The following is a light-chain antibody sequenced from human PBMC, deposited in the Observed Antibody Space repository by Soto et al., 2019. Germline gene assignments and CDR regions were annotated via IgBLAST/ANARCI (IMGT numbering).Light chain of an antibody. J-gene: IGLJ2*01. CDR1: SSDVGGYKY. V-gene: IGLV2-14*01. CDR2: EVT. Sequence: QSVLTQPASVSGSPGQSITISCTGTSSDVGGYKYVSWYQQHPGKAPKLMIYEVTNRPSGVSNRFSGSKSGNTALLTISGLQAEDEADYYCSSYTSSSTLVFGGGTKLTVL. CDR3: SSYTSSSTLV.